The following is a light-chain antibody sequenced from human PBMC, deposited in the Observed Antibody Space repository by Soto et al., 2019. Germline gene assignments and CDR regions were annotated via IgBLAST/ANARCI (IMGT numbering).Light chain of an antibody. CDR1: QRISANY. V-gene: IGKV3-20*01. CDR2: GSV. Sequence: VVLTQSPATLSLSLGERATLSCRATQRISANYIAWYQVKTGQAPRLLVHGSVTRAAGIPDRFSGTGSGADFTLTIARVEHEDFAVYFCLQYGVSPFSFGQGTKLESK. J-gene: IGKJ2*01. CDR3: LQYGVSPFS.